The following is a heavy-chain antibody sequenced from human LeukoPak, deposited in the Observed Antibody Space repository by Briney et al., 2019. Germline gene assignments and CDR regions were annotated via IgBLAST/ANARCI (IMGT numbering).Heavy chain of an antibody. CDR1: GGSISSGGYS. V-gene: IGHV4-30-2*01. J-gene: IGHJ6*02. Sequence: SETLSLTCAVSGGSISSGGYSWSWIRQPPGKGLEGIGYIYHSGSTYYNPSLQSRVTISVDRSKNQFSLKLSSVTAADTAVYYCARAYCGGDCYSYYYYGMDVWGQGTTVTVSS. CDR2: IYHSGST. CDR3: ARAYCGGDCYSYYYYGMDV. D-gene: IGHD2-21*02.